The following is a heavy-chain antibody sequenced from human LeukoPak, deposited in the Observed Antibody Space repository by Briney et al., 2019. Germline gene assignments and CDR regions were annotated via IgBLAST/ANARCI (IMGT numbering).Heavy chain of an antibody. V-gene: IGHV1-24*01. CDR2: FDPEDGET. CDR3: ASSGYCSSTSCFSLHNWFDP. CDR1: GYTLTELP. J-gene: IGHJ5*02. Sequence: ASVKVSFKVSGYTLTELPMHWVRQAPGKGSEWRGGFDPEDGETIYAQKFQGRVTITEDKATDKAYMELRRLRSGDTAVYYCASSGYCSSTSCFSLHNWFDPWGQGTLVTVSS. D-gene: IGHD2-2*01.